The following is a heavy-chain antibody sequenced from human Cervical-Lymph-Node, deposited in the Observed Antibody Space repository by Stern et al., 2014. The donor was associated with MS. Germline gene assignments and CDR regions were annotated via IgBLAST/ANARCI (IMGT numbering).Heavy chain of an antibody. CDR2: IIPGLGTT. CDR1: RDTFSHYA. D-gene: IGHD3-10*01. V-gene: IGHV1-69*06. CDR3: ARDQGDYGSGSDYSWFDP. Sequence: VQLVQSGAEVKKPGSSVKVSCKASRDTFSHYALRWVRQAPEQGLEWMGGIIPGLGTTSYAKKFQGRITITADTSTNTVYMKLSSLRSEDTAVYFCARDQGDYGSGSDYSWFDPWGQGTLVTVSS. J-gene: IGHJ5*02.